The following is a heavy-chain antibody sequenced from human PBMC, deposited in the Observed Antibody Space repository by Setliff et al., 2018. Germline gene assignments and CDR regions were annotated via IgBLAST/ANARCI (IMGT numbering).Heavy chain of an antibody. CDR1: GYTFTSYG. CDR2: TIPSFGPT. V-gene: IGHV1-69*05. Sequence: ASVKVSCKTSGYTFTSYGISWVRQAPGQGLEWMGGTIPSFGPTNYAQKFQDRVTIITDESTSTAYMELSSLRTEDTAVYYCAREGVDTRSSTDYRYYMDVWGKGTTVTVSS. D-gene: IGHD5-18*01. CDR3: AREGVDTRSSTDYRYYMDV. J-gene: IGHJ6*03.